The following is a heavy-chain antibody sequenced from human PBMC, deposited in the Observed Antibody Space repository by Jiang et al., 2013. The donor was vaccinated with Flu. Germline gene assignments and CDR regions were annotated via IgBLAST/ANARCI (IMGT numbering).Heavy chain of an antibody. V-gene: IGHV3-30*02. CDR2: IRYDGGSK. CDR1: GFTFSSYV. Sequence: VQLLESGGGVVQPGGSLRLSCATSGFTFSSYVMHWVRQAPGKGLEWVAFIRYDGGSKYYADFVKGRFTISRDNSKNTLYLQMNSLRADDTAVYYCAKPKAGYCTSTSCQIYGMDVWGQGTTVTVS. D-gene: IGHD2-2*01. CDR3: AKPKAGYCTSTSCQIYGMDV. J-gene: IGHJ6*02.